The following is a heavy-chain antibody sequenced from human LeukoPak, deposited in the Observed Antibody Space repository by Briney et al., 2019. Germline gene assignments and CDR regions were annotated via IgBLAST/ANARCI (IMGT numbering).Heavy chain of an antibody. V-gene: IGHV3-72*01. CDR1: GFTFSDHY. D-gene: IGHD6-19*01. J-gene: IGHJ4*02. CDR3: ARVGSSGWEDY. Sequence: GGSLRLSCAASGFTFSDHYMDWVRQAPGKGLEWVGRIRNKANSYTTEYAASVKGRFTISRDDSKNSLCLQINSLKIEDTAVYYCARVGSSGWEDYWGQGTLVTVSS. CDR2: IRNKANSYTT.